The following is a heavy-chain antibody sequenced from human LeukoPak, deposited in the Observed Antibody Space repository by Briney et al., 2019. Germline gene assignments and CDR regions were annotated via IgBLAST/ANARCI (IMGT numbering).Heavy chain of an antibody. V-gene: IGHV4-4*01. Sequence: ASGTLSLTCAVSGGSISSSNWWSWVRPPPGKGLGWIGENYHSGSTNYNPSLKSRVTISVDTSKNQFSLKLSSVTAADTAVYCCARARVWFGECLDYWGQGTLVTVSS. D-gene: IGHD3-10*01. CDR2: NYHSGST. CDR1: GGSISSSNW. J-gene: IGHJ4*02. CDR3: ARARVWFGECLDY.